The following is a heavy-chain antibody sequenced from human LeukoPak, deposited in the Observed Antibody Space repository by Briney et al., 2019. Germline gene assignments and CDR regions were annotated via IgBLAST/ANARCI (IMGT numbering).Heavy chain of an antibody. CDR2: IIPIFGTA. J-gene: IGHJ4*02. D-gene: IGHD2-15*01. Sequence: SVKVSCKASGGTFISYAISWVRQAPGQGGEWMGGIIPIFGTANYAQKFQGRVTINTDESTSTAYMELSSLRSEDTAVYYCARDGFRYCSGGSCYPYWGQGTLVTVSS. CDR3: ARDGFRYCSGGSCYPY. V-gene: IGHV1-69*05. CDR1: GGTFISYA.